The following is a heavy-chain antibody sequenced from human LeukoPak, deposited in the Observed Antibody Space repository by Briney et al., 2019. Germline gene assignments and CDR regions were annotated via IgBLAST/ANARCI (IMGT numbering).Heavy chain of an antibody. CDR2: ISSSGSTI. J-gene: IGHJ6*03. V-gene: IGHV3-11*04. Sequence: GGSLRLSCAASGFTFSDYYMSWIRQAPGKGLEWVSYISSSGSTIYYADSVKGRFTISRDNAKNSLYLQMNSLRAEDTAVYYCARRRSSGGYEEDYYYYMDVWGKGTTVTVSS. CDR3: ARRRSSGGYEEDYYYYMDV. CDR1: GFTFSDYY. D-gene: IGHD6-19*01.